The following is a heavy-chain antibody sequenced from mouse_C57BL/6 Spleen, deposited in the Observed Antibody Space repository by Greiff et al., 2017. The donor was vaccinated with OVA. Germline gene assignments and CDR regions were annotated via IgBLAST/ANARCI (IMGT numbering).Heavy chain of an antibody. J-gene: IGHJ2*01. V-gene: IGHV1-82*01. CDR2: IYPGDGDT. Sequence: QVQLQQSGPELVKPGASVKISCKASGYAFSSSCMNWVKQRPGKGLEWIGRIYPGDGDTNYNGKFKGKATLTADKSSSTAYMQLSSLTSEDSAVYFCARSLDGSSADWGQGTTLTVSS. D-gene: IGHD1-1*01. CDR3: ARSLDGSSAD. CDR1: GYAFSSSC.